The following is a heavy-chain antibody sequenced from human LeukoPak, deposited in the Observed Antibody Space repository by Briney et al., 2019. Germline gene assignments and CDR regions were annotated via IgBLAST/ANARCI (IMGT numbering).Heavy chain of an antibody. CDR3: ARAEGAASHI. CDR2: IHYSGGA. CDR1: GGSVTTYH. D-gene: IGHD3-16*01. V-gene: IGHV4-59*02. J-gene: IGHJ3*02. Sequence: NPSETLSLTCAVSGGSVTTYHWTWIRQPPGKGLEWIGHIHYSGGADYNPSLKSRVSMSLDTSKNHFSLRLTCVTAADTGVYFCARAEGAASHIWGQGTMVSVSS.